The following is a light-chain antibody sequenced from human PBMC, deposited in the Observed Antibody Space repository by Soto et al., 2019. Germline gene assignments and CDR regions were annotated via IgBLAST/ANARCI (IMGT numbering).Light chain of an antibody. V-gene: IGKV3-15*01. J-gene: IGKJ1*01. CDR1: QSIDDK. Sequence: IVMTQSPATLSVSPGERATLSCRAGQSIDDKLAWYQQRPGQAPRLLIYATSTRVAGIPARFSCSWSGTEFTLTISALQSEDFGIYYCQQYKSWRTFGQGTKVDIK. CDR3: QQYKSWRT. CDR2: ATS.